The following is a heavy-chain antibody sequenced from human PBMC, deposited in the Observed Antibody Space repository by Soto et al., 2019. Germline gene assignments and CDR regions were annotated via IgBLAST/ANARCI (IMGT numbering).Heavy chain of an antibody. V-gene: IGHV5-51*01. D-gene: IGHD5-18*01. Sequence: GESLKISCKGSGYSFTSYWIGWVRQMPGKGPEWMGIIYPGDSDTRYSPSFQGQVTISADKSISTAYLQWSSPKASDTAMYYCARLGNTAMARMDVWGQGTTVTVSS. CDR3: ARLGNTAMARMDV. J-gene: IGHJ6*02. CDR1: GYSFTSYW. CDR2: IYPGDSDT.